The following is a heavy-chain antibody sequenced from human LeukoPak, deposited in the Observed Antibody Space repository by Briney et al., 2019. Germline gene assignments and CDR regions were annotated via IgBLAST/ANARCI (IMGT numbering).Heavy chain of an antibody. CDR2: IWYDGSNK. CDR3: AKGGRWELVFDY. V-gene: IGHV3-33*06. CDR1: GFTFSSYA. Sequence: GRSLRLSCAASGFTFSSYAMHWVRQAPGKGLEWVAVIWYDGSNKNYADSVKGRFTISRDNSKNTLYLQMSSLRAEDTAVYYCAKGGRWELVFDYWGQGTLVTVSS. D-gene: IGHD1-26*01. J-gene: IGHJ4*02.